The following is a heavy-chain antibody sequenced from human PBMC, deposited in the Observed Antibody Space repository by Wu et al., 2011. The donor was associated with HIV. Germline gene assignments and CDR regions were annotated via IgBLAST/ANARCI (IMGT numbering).Heavy chain of an antibody. CDR1: GDSFTNYG. D-gene: IGHD3-16*01. Sequence: QVQLVQSGAEVKKPGASVKVSCKASGDSFTNYGISWVRQAPGQGLEWMGWISAYNGDTEYVQKYQGRVTMTTDTSTSTAYMELRSLRSDDTAVYYCASGGRGSYAYFNNYMDVWGQGTTVTVSS. CDR2: ISAYNGDT. J-gene: IGHJ6*03. V-gene: IGHV1-18*01. CDR3: ASGGRGSYAYFNNYMDV.